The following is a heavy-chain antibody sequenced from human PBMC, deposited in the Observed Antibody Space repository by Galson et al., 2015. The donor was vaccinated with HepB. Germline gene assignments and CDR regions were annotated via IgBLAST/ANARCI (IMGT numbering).Heavy chain of an antibody. Sequence: LRLSCAASGFTFSSYDMHWVRQATGKGLEWVSAIGTAGDTYYPGSVKGRFTISRENAKNSLYLQMNSLRAGDTAAYYCARWGAVADNFDYWGQGTLVTVSS. CDR2: IGTAGDT. CDR1: GFTFSSYD. CDR3: ARWGAVADNFDY. D-gene: IGHD6-19*01. J-gene: IGHJ4*02. V-gene: IGHV3-13*04.